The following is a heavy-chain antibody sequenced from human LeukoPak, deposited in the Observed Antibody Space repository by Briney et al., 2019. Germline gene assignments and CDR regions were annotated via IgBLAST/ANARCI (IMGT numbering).Heavy chain of an antibody. CDR1: GGSISSSSHH. D-gene: IGHD5-18*01. CDR2: IYYSGST. J-gene: IGHJ4*02. CDR3: ARDFGYAYGPFDY. Sequence: PSETLSLTCSISGGSISSSSHHWGWIRQPPGKGLEWIGSIYYSGSTCCNPSLKSRVTISLDTSKNQFSLKLNSMTAADTAVYYCARDFGYAYGPFDYWGQGTLVTVSS. V-gene: IGHV4-39*07.